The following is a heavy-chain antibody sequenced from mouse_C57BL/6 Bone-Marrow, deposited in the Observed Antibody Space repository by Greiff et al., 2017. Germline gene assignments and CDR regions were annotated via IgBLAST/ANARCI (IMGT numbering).Heavy chain of an antibody. Sequence: EVQLQQSGTVLARPGASVKMSCKTSGYTFTSYWMHWVKQRPGQGLEWIGAIYPGNSDTSYNQKFKGKAKLTAVTSASTAYMELSSLTNEDSAVXYCTRSFYYYEYFDYWGQGTTLTVSS. CDR3: TRSFYYYEYFDY. D-gene: IGHD1-1*01. CDR2: IYPGNSDT. CDR1: GYTFTSYW. J-gene: IGHJ2*01. V-gene: IGHV1-5*01.